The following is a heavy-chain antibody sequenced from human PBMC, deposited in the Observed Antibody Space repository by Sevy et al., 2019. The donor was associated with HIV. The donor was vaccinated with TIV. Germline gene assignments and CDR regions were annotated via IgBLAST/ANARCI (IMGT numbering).Heavy chain of an antibody. J-gene: IGHJ4*02. V-gene: IGHV3-21*01. CDR3: ARDYGSGSYSRPFRFDY. CDR1: GFTFSSYS. Sequence: GGSLRLSCAASGFTFSSYSMNWVRQAPGKGLEWVSSISSSSSYIYYADSVKGRFTISRDNAKNSLYLQMNSLRAEDTAVYYCARDYGSGSYSRPFRFDYWGQGTLVTVSS. D-gene: IGHD3-10*01. CDR2: ISSSSSYI.